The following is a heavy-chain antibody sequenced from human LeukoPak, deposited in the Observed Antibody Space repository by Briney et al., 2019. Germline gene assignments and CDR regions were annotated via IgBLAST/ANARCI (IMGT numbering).Heavy chain of an antibody. J-gene: IGHJ6*02. CDR3: AREIVVVPAALRTRLNYYYYGMDV. D-gene: IGHD2-2*01. CDR1: GYTFTSYY. CDR2: INPSGGST. Sequence: ASVKVSCKASGYTFTSYYMHWVRQAPGQGLEWMGIINPSGGSTSYAQKFQGRVTMTRDTSTSTVYMELSSLRSEDTAVYYCAREIVVVPAALRTRLNYYYYGMDVWGQGTTVTVSS. V-gene: IGHV1-46*01.